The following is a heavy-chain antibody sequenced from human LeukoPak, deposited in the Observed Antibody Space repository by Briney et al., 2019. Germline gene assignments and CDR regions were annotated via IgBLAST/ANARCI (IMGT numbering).Heavy chain of an antibody. CDR1: GGSISSGGYY. Sequence: PSETLSLTCTVSGGSISSGGYYWSWIRQHPGKGLEWIGYICYSGSTYYNPSLKSRVTISVDTSKNQFSLKLSSVTAADTAVYYCARDRLMITFGGVIVRPPYYYYGMDVWGQGTTVTVSS. D-gene: IGHD3-16*02. J-gene: IGHJ6*02. CDR2: ICYSGST. CDR3: ARDRLMITFGGVIVRPPYYYYGMDV. V-gene: IGHV4-31*03.